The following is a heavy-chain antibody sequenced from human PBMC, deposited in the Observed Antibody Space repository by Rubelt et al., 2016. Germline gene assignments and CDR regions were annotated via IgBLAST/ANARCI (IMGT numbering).Heavy chain of an antibody. CDR3: ARGQGRDGYIH. J-gene: IGHJ4*02. V-gene: IGHV4-59*01. Sequence: QVQLQESGPGLVKPSETLSLTCTVSGGSISNYYWSWIRQPPGKGLEWIGNIYYSGSTNYNPSLKSRVTISVDTSKNQFSLKLGSGTAADTAVYYCARGQGRDGYIHWGQGTLVTVSS. CDR1: GGSISNYY. D-gene: IGHD5-24*01. CDR2: IYYSGST.